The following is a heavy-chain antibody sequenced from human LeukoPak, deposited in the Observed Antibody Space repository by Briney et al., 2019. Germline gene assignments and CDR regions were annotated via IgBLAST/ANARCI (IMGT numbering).Heavy chain of an antibody. J-gene: IGHJ3*02. CDR2: INPSGGST. CDR1: GYTFTSYY. V-gene: IGHV1-46*01. D-gene: IGHD3-16*02. CDR3: ASSYYDYVWGSYRLDAFDT. Sequence: GASVKVSCKASGYTFTSYYMHWVRQAPGQGLEWMGIINPSGGSTSYAQKFQGRVTMTRDTSTSTAYMELRSLRSDDTAVYYCASSYYDYVWGSYRLDAFDTWGQGTMVTVSS.